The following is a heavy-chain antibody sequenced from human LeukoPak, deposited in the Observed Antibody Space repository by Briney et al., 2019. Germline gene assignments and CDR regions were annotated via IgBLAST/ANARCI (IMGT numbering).Heavy chain of an antibody. V-gene: IGHV1-8*01. Sequence: ASVKVSCKASGYTFTSYDINWVRQATGQGLEWMGWMNPNSGNTGYAQKFQGRVTMTEDTSTDTAYMELSSLRSEDTAVYYCATVISSSWPLIDYWGQGTLVTVSS. J-gene: IGHJ4*02. CDR1: GYTFTSYD. D-gene: IGHD6-13*01. CDR2: MNPNSGNT. CDR3: ATVISSSWPLIDY.